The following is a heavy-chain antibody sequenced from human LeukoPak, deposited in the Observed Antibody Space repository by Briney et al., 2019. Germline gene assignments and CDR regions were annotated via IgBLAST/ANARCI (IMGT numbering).Heavy chain of an antibody. CDR3: ARDRGYSYGYDY. CDR1: GGSISSGGYS. CDR2: IYHSGST. D-gene: IGHD5-18*01. Sequence: SQTLSLTCAVSGGSISSGGYSWSWIRQPPGKGLEWIGYIYHSGSTYYNPSLKSRVTISVDRSKNQFSLKLSSVTAADTAVYYCARDRGYSYGYDYWGQGTLVTVSS. V-gene: IGHV4-30-2*01. J-gene: IGHJ4*02.